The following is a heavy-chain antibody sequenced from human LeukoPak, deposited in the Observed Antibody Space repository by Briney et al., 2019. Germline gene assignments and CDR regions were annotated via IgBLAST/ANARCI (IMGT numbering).Heavy chain of an antibody. CDR2: IIPILGIA. Sequence: SVKVSCKASGGTFSSYTISWVRQAPGQGLEWTGRIIPILGIANYAQKFQGRVTITADKSTSTAYMELSSLRSEDTAVYYCARDRGDGYNYSPFDYWGQGTLVTVSS. CDR1: GGTFSSYT. D-gene: IGHD5-24*01. CDR3: ARDRGDGYNYSPFDY. V-gene: IGHV1-69*04. J-gene: IGHJ4*02.